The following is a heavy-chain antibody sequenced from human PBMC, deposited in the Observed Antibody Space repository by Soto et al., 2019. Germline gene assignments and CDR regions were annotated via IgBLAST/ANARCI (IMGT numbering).Heavy chain of an antibody. CDR1: GFTFDDYA. CDR2: ISWNSGDI. D-gene: IGHD2-2*01. Sequence: EVQLVESGGGLVEPGRSLKLSCAASGFTFDDYAMHWVRQAPGKGLEWVSGISWNSGDIAYADSVKGRFTISRDNAKNSLYLQLNSLRTEDTAFYYCAKIYCSPTDTSSCYSYFDSWGQGALVIVSS. CDR3: AKIYCSPTDTSSCYSYFDS. J-gene: IGHJ4*02. V-gene: IGHV3-9*01.